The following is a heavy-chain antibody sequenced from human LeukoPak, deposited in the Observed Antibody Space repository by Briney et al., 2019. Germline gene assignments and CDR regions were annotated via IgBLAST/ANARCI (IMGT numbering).Heavy chain of an antibody. CDR1: GYSFTSYS. Sequence: GVSLKISCKGSGYSFTSYSIGWMRQMPGKGLEWMGIIYPGDSDTRYSPSFPGQVTISADKSISTAYLQWSGLKASDTAMYYCARLGTVTTSYYYGMDVWGQGTTVTVSS. V-gene: IGHV5-51*01. CDR3: ARLGTVTTSYYYGMDV. CDR2: IYPGDSDT. J-gene: IGHJ6*02. D-gene: IGHD1-1*01.